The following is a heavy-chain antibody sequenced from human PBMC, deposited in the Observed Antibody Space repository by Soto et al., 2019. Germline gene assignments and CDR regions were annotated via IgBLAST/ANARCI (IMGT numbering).Heavy chain of an antibody. Sequence: EVQLVESGGGLVQPGXSLRLXCAASGFTFSSYSMHWVRQAPGKGLEYVSAISSNGGTTSYANSVKGRFTISRDNSKNMLYLQMGSLRAEDMAVYYCGGYSGDGIWSWGQGTLVTVSS. J-gene: IGHJ5*02. CDR2: ISSNGGTT. CDR1: GFTFSSYS. CDR3: GGYSGDGIWS. D-gene: IGHD1-26*01. V-gene: IGHV3-64*01.